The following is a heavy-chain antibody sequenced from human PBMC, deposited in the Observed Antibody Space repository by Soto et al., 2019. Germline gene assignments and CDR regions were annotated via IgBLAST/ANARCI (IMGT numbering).Heavy chain of an antibody. CDR2: IIPIFGTA. CDR3: ARRGDIVVVPAAAYYYYYGMDV. J-gene: IGHJ6*02. D-gene: IGHD2-2*01. CDR1: GGTFSSYA. Sequence: SVKVSCKASGGTFSSYAISWVRQAPGQGLEWMGGIIPIFGTANYAQKFQGRVTITADESTSTAYMELSSLRSEDTAVYYCARRGDIVVVPAAAYYYYYGMDVWGQGTTVTVSS. V-gene: IGHV1-69*13.